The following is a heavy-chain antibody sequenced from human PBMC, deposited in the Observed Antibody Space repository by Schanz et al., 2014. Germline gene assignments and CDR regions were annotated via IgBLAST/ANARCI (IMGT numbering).Heavy chain of an antibody. D-gene: IGHD2-2*01. CDR3: ARDRRRYCSTASCLHDNWFDP. Sequence: QVQLVQSGAEVKKPGSSVKVSCKASGYTFSSYGITWVRQAPGQGLEWLGWIRPDNGHTTYSQKVQGRVTMTTDTSTGTAYMELRSLRSDDTAVYYCARDRRRYCSTASCLHDNWFDPWGQGTLVIVSS. V-gene: IGHV1-18*01. CDR1: GYTFSSYG. J-gene: IGHJ5*02. CDR2: IRPDNGHT.